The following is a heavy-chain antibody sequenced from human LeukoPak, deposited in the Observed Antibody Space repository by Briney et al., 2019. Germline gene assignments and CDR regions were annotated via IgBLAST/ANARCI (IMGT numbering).Heavy chain of an antibody. V-gene: IGHV3-30*04. CDR2: ISYDGSNK. J-gene: IGHJ4*02. CDR1: GFTLSSYA. Sequence: PGRSLRLSCAASGFTLSSYAMHWVRQAPGKGLEWVAVISYDGSNKYYADSVKGRFTISRDNSKNTLYLQMNSLRAEDTAVYYCASSSVGYSYGTSYFDYWGQGTLVTVSS. CDR3: ASSSVGYSYGTSYFDY. D-gene: IGHD5-18*01.